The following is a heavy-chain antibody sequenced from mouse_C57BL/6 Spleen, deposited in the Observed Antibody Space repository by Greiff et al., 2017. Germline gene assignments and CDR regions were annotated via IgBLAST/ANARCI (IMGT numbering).Heavy chain of an antibody. CDR1: GYTFTDYN. D-gene: IGHD2-14*01. Sequence: VQLKQSGPELAKPGASVKMSCKASGYTFTDYNMHWVKQSHGKSLEWIGYINPNNGGTSYNQKFKGKATLTVNKSSSTAYMELRSLTSEDSAVYYCARSGTTAMDYWGQGTSVTVSS. J-gene: IGHJ4*01. CDR2: INPNNGGT. V-gene: IGHV1-22*01. CDR3: ARSGTTAMDY.